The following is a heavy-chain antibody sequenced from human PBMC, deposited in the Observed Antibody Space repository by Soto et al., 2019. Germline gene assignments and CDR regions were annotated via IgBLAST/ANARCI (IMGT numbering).Heavy chain of an antibody. CDR1: GFTVSSNY. CDR3: ARDLGFGKSGYYYYYMDV. CDR2: IYSGGST. V-gene: IGHV3-53*04. J-gene: IGHJ6*03. D-gene: IGHD3-10*01. Sequence: EVQLVESGGDLVQPGGSLRLSCAASGFTVSSNYMSWVRQAPGKGLEWVSVIYSGGSTYYADSVKGRFTISRHNSKNTLYLQMNSLRAEDTAVYYCARDLGFGKSGYYYYYMDVWGKGTTVTVSS.